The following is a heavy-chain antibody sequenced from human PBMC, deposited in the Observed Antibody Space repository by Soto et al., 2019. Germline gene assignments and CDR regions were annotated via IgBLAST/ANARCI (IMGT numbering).Heavy chain of an antibody. CDR2: INHSGST. V-gene: IGHV4-34*01. J-gene: IGHJ6*02. Sequence: SETLSLTCAVYGGSFSGYYWSWIRQPPGKGLEWIGEINHSGSTNYNPSLKSRVTISVDTSKNQFSLKLSSVTAADTAVYYCHFVNYYYGMDVWGQGTTVTVSS. D-gene: IGHD3-3*02. CDR3: HFVNYYYGMDV. CDR1: GGSFSGYY.